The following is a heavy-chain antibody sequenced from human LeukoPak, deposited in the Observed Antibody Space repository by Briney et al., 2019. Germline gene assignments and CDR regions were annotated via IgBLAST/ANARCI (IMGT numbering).Heavy chain of an antibody. CDR1: GFTFSSYA. D-gene: IGHD4-17*01. CDR2: ISNNGVRT. CDR3: AKGRNDYGDAALNY. V-gene: IGHV3-64*02. J-gene: IGHJ4*02. Sequence: GGSLRLSCAASGFTFSSYAMHWVRQTPGKGLEYVSAISNNGVRTYYADSVKGRFTISRDNSKNTLYLQMNSLRAEDTAGYYCAKGRNDYGDAALNYWGQGTLVTVSS.